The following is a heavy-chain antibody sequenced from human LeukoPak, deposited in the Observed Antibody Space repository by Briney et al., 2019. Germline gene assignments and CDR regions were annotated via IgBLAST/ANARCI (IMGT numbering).Heavy chain of an antibody. D-gene: IGHD2-2*01. CDR1: GFTFTTYG. CDR2: IRYDGTDK. CDR3: AKGSFHCTSSTCPQLYYYMDV. J-gene: IGHJ6*03. Sequence: PGGSLRLSCAASGFTFTTYGMHWVRQAPGKGLEWVAFIRYDGTDKYYADSVRGRFTISRDNSQNTLYLQMNSLRPEDTALYYCAKGSFHCTSSTCPQLYYYMDVWGKGATVTVSS. V-gene: IGHV3-30*02.